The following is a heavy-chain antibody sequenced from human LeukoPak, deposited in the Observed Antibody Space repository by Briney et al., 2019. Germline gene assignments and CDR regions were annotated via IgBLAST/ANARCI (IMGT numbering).Heavy chain of an antibody. CDR1: RYTFTSYA. Sequence: ASVKVSCKASRYTFTSYAMHWVRQAPGQRLEWMGWINAGNGNTKYSQEFQGRVTITRDTSASTAYMELSNLRSEDMAVYSCARDGCTNGVCYNDAFDIWGQGTMVTVSS. CDR3: ARDGCTNGVCYNDAFDI. CDR2: INAGNGNT. J-gene: IGHJ3*02. V-gene: IGHV1-3*03. D-gene: IGHD2-8*01.